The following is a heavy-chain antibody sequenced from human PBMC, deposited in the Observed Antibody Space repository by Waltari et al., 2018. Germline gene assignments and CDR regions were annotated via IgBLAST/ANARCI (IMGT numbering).Heavy chain of an antibody. V-gene: IGHV3-7*01. CDR3: ARGSRYSSSWDAFDI. D-gene: IGHD6-13*01. Sequence: EVQLVESGGGLVQPGGSLRLSCAASGFTFSSYWMSWVRQAPGKGLEWVANIKQDGSEKYYVDSVKGRFTISGDNAKNSLDLQMNSLRAEDTAVYYCARGSRYSSSWDAFDIWGQGTMVTVSS. J-gene: IGHJ3*02. CDR1: GFTFSSYW. CDR2: IKQDGSEK.